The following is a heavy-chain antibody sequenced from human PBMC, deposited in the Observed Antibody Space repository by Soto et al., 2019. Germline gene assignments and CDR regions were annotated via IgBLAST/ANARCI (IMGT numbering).Heavy chain of an antibody. Sequence: SVTLSLTRAVSGGYIGGPNWWPWISQDPGKGLEWIGEMWPSGGTTYNPSLRNRVTISVDNSKNHLSLTLTSVTAADTAIFYCARCLHCSNGGLLEPRGKGALV. V-gene: IGHV4-4*02. J-gene: IGHJ5*02. D-gene: IGHD2-8*01. CDR1: GGYIGGPNW. CDR2: MWPSGGT. CDR3: ARCLHCSNGGLLEP.